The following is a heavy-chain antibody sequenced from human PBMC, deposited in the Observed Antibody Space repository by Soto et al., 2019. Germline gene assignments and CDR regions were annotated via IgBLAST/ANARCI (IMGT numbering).Heavy chain of an antibody. J-gene: IGHJ1*01. D-gene: IGHD6-13*01. CDR1: GYTFTSYG. CDR3: ARAYSSSWYSEEGQYFQH. Sequence: QVQLVQSGAEVKKPGASVKVSCKASGYTFTSYGISWVRQAPGQGLEWMGWISAYNGNTNYAQKLQGRVTMTTDTSTSTAYMELRSLRSDDTAVYYCARAYSSSWYSEEGQYFQHWGQGTLVTVSS. CDR2: ISAYNGNT. V-gene: IGHV1-18*01.